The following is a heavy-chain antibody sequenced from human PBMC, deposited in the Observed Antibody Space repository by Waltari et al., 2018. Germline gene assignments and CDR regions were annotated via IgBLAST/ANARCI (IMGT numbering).Heavy chain of an antibody. D-gene: IGHD6-19*01. Sequence: EVQLVESGGGLVQPGGSLILSCAASGFTFSSYWMSWVRQAPGKGLEWVANIKQDGSEKYYVDSVKGRFTISRDNAKNSLYLQMNRLRAEDTAVYYCARAGGSGWFNAEYFQHWGQGTLVTVSS. CDR3: ARAGGSGWFNAEYFQH. V-gene: IGHV3-7*01. J-gene: IGHJ1*01. CDR2: IKQDGSEK. CDR1: GFTFSSYW.